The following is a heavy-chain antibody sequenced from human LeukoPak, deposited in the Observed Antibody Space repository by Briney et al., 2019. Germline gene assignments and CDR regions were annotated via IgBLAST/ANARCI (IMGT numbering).Heavy chain of an antibody. CDR2: IYYSGST. CDR3: ARSTAYYDYVWGSYRYSNWFDP. Sequence: SETLSLTCTVSGGSISSGGYYWSWIRQHPGKGLEWIGYIYYSGSTYYNPSLKSRVTISVDTSKNQFSLKLSSVTAADTAVYYCARSTAYYDYVWGSYRYSNWFDPWGQGTLVTVSS. V-gene: IGHV4-31*03. J-gene: IGHJ5*02. CDR1: GGSISSGGYY. D-gene: IGHD3-16*02.